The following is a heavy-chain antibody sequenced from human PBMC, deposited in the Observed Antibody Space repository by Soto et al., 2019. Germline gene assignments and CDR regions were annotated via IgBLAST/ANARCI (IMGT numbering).Heavy chain of an antibody. J-gene: IGHJ6*02. V-gene: IGHV2-5*02. D-gene: IGHD2-21*02. CDR1: GFSLSTGGVG. CDR2: IYWDDDK. Sequence: QITLKESGPTLVKPTQPLTLTCTISGFSLSTGGVGVGWIRQPPGKALEWLALIYWDDDKRYSPSLKSRLTITYDNSKSQVVLTMINMDPVDTATYYCVHSRCGGDCLQSYSAHYYYGLDVWGQGTTVTVSS. CDR3: VHSRCGGDCLQSYSAHYYYGLDV.